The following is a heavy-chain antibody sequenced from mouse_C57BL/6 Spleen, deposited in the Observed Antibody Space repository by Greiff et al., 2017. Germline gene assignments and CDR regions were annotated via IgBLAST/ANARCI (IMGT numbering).Heavy chain of an antibody. CDR1: GYTFTSYW. J-gene: IGHJ3*01. Sequence: QVQLQQPGAELVKPGASVKLSCKASGYTFTSYWMHWVKQRPGQGLEWIGMIHPNSGSTNYNEKFKSKATLTVDKSSSTAYMQLSSLTSEDSAVYYCARDYYYGSGAYWGQGTLVTVSA. CDR3: ARDYYYGSGAY. CDR2: IHPNSGST. V-gene: IGHV1-64*01. D-gene: IGHD1-1*01.